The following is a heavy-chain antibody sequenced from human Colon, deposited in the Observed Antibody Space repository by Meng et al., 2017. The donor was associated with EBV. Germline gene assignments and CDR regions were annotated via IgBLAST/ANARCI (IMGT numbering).Heavy chain of an antibody. Sequence: QGSGPGLVKPSGTLSLTCSVYGGSISSSHWWTWVRQPPGKGLEWIGEVYHTGSTKYNPSLKSRLTISVDKSKNQFSLNLTSVTAADTAVYYCARVWQSLTAFFDSWGQGTLVTSPQ. CDR1: GGSISSSHW. CDR2: VYHTGST. J-gene: IGHJ4*02. CDR3: ARVWQSLTAFFDS. V-gene: IGHV4-4*02. D-gene: IGHD2-21*01.